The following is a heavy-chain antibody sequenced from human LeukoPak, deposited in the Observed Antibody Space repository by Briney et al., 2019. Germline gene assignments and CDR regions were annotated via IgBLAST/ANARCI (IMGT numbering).Heavy chain of an antibody. Sequence: GGSLRLSCAASGFTFSNYWMSWVRQAPGKGLEWVSTITTSDGNTNYADSVKGRFTVSRDNSKNTLFLQMNSLRAEDTAVYYCAKDGGLWVSAHWGDSWGRGTLVTVSS. J-gene: IGHJ4*02. V-gene: IGHV3-23*01. CDR3: AKDGGLWVSAHWGDS. CDR2: ITTSDGNT. D-gene: IGHD7-27*01. CDR1: GFTFSNYW.